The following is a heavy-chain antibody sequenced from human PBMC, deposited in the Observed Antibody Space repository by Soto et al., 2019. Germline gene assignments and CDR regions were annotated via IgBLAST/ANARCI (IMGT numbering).Heavy chain of an antibody. Sequence: SETLSLTCTVSGGSIISGGYYFICIRQHPWNGLEWIGYIYYSGSTYYNPSLKSRVTISVDTSKNQFSLKLSSVTAADTAVYYCARDLRYCSSTSCYSNWFDPWGQGTLVTVSS. CDR3: ARDLRYCSSTSCYSNWFDP. V-gene: IGHV4-31*03. D-gene: IGHD2-2*01. CDR2: IYYSGST. CDR1: GGSIISGGYY. J-gene: IGHJ5*02.